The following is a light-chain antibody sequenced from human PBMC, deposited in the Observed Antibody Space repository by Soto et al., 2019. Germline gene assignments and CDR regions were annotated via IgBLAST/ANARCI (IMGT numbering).Light chain of an antibody. CDR3: AAWDDTLDGYV. CDR1: SSNIGNNA. V-gene: IGLV1-36*01. Sequence: QSVLTQPPSVSEAPRQRVTISCSGGSSNIGNNAVSWYQQLPGEAPKLLIFHDDLLPSGVSDRFSGSKSGTSASLAISGLQSEYEADYYCAAWDDTLDGYVFGSGTKLAVL. CDR2: HDD. J-gene: IGLJ1*01.